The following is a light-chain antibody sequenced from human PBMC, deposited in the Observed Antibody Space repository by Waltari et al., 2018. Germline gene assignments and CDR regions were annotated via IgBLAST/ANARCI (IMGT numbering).Light chain of an antibody. CDR3: QQYNNWPPEDT. Sequence: EILMTQSPATLSVSPGDRATLSRRASQRVSSNLAWYQQKPGQAPRLLIYDASTRATGIPARFSGSGSGTEFTLTISSLQSEDFAVYYCQQYNNWPPEDTFGQGTKLEIK. V-gene: IGKV3-15*01. CDR2: DAS. CDR1: QRVSSN. J-gene: IGKJ2*01.